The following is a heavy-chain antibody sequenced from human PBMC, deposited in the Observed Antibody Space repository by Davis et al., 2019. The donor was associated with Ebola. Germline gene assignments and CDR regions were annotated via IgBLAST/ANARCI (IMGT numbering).Heavy chain of an antibody. D-gene: IGHD3-10*01. CDR1: GYIFTNYG. Sequence: ASVKVSCKASGYIFTNYGIIWVRQAPGQGLEWVGHFNSYSGFTNYAQKLQGRITMTTDTSTNIASMELRSLRSDDTAVYYCARLIRAAYGNDAFDIWGQGTMVTVSS. CDR3: ARLIRAAYGNDAFDI. V-gene: IGHV1-18*01. J-gene: IGHJ3*02. CDR2: FNSYSGFT.